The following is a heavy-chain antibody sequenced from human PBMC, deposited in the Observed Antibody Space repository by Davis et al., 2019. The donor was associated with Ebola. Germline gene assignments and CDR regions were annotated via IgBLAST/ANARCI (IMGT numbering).Heavy chain of an antibody. J-gene: IGHJ4*02. CDR2: ISHTGDT. CDR1: GGSFSGYY. CDR3: ARGINDSSGYYYWPFDY. Sequence: MPSETLSLTCAVYGGSFSGYYWRWIRQSPGKGLEWIGEISHTGDTNYNPSLKSRVTISVDTSKNQFSLKLSSVTAADTAVYYCARGINDSSGYYYWPFDYWGQGTLVTVSS. D-gene: IGHD3-22*01. V-gene: IGHV4-34*01.